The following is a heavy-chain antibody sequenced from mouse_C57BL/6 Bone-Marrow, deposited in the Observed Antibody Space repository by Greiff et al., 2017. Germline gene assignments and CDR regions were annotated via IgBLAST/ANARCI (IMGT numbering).Heavy chain of an antibody. V-gene: IGHV1-59*01. J-gene: IGHJ4*01. CDR2: IDPSDSYT. Sequence: VQLQQSGAELVRPGTSVKLSCKASGYTFTSYWMHWVKQRPGQGLEWIGVIDPSDSYTNYNQKFKGKATLTVDTSSSTAYMQLSSLTSKDSAVYYCARATPLYYDYDEDAMDYWGQGTSVTVSS. CDR1: GYTFTSYW. D-gene: IGHD2-4*01. CDR3: ARATPLYYDYDEDAMDY.